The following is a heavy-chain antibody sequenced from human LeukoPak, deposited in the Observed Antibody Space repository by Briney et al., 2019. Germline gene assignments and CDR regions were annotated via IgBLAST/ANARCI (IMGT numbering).Heavy chain of an antibody. J-gene: IGHJ4*02. CDR1: GGSISLYY. CDR2: IYYSGST. D-gene: IGHD3-3*01. CDR3: ARGESTIFGVVIPLFDY. Sequence: SETLSLTCTVTGGSISLYYWNWIRQPPGKGLEWIGYIYYSGSTNYNPSLKSRVTISVDTSKNQFSLKLSSVTAADTAVYYCARGESTIFGVVIPLFDYWGQGTLVTVSS. V-gene: IGHV4-59*01.